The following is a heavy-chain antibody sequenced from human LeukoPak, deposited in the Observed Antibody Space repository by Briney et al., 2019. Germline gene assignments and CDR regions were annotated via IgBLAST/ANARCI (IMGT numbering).Heavy chain of an antibody. CDR1: GFTFSNAW. V-gene: IGHV3-30-3*01. CDR3: TRSRAVDYYFDY. CDR2: ISYDGTNE. J-gene: IGHJ4*02. Sequence: GGSLRLSCAASGFTFSNAWMSWVRQAPGKGLEWVAVISYDGTNEYYADSVKGRFTISRDNSKNTLYLQMNSLRAENTSVYHCTRSRAVDYYFDYWGQGTLVTVSS. D-gene: IGHD2-2*01.